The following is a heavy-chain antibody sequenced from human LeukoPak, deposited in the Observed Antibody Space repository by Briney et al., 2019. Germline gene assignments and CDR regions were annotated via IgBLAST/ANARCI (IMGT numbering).Heavy chain of an antibody. J-gene: IGHJ3*02. CDR1: GFAFSNYA. V-gene: IGHV3-30-3*01. CDR2: ISYDGSNI. Sequence: GGSLRLSCAASGFAFSNYAMHWVRQAPGKGLEWVAVISYDGSNIYYAESVKGRFTISRDNSKNTLYLQMNSLRVEDTAVYYCATAHTVTYAFDIWGQGTMVTVSS. D-gene: IGHD4-17*01. CDR3: ATAHTVTYAFDI.